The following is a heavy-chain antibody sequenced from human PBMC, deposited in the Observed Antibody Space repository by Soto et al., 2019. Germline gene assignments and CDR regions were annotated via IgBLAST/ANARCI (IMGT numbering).Heavy chain of an antibody. D-gene: IGHD4-4*01. V-gene: IGHV1-69*08. CDR3: AGDPDSHYNDSHASSYP. CDR1: GGTFSTYT. Sequence: QVQLVQSGAEVKKPGSSVKVSCKASGGTFSTYTITWVRQAPGQGLEWMGRIIPIIGIINYAQKFQGRVTISADKFTCTAYMELTGLRPDDTAVYYCAGDPDSHYNDSHASSYPWGQGTLVTVSS. J-gene: IGHJ5*02. CDR2: IIPIIGII.